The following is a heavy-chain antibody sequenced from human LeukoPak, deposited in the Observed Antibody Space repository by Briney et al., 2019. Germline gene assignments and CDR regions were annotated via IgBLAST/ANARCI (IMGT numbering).Heavy chain of an antibody. CDR3: ARQISDYYYYYIDV. Sequence: SETLSLTCSVSGGSISSSHYYWGWIRQPPGKGLEWIGTIYYSGNTYYNPSLESRVPISEDTSKNQFSLTLRSVTAADTAVYYCARQISDYYYYYIDVWGKGTTVTVSS. D-gene: IGHD3-10*01. V-gene: IGHV4-39*01. CDR2: IYYSGNT. J-gene: IGHJ6*03. CDR1: GGSISSSHYY.